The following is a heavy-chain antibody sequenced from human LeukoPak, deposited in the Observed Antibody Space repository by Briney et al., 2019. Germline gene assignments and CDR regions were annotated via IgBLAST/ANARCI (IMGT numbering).Heavy chain of an antibody. Sequence: LTGGPLRLSCAASGFTFSNFWMTWVRHAPGKGLEWVANIKEDGSEIYYVDSVKGRFTISRDNAKNSLYLQMNSLRAEDAAVYYCAKGWSDHQWWGQGTLVTVSS. D-gene: IGHD6-13*01. V-gene: IGHV3-7*01. CDR3: AKGWSDHQW. CDR1: GFTFSNFW. CDR2: IKEDGSEI. J-gene: IGHJ4*02.